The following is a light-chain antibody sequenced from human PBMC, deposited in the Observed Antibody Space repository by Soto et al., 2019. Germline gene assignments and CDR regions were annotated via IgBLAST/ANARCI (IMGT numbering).Light chain of an antibody. J-gene: IGKJ1*01. CDR2: DTS. Sequence: EIVMAQSPATLSVSPGERATLSCRASQSVSSNLAWYQQKPGQAPSLLIYDTSSRATGIPNRFSGSGSGTDFALTISRVEPGDFAIYFCQQYGSSPGTFGQGTKVDIK. V-gene: IGKV3D-20*01. CDR3: QQYGSSPGT. CDR1: QSVSSN.